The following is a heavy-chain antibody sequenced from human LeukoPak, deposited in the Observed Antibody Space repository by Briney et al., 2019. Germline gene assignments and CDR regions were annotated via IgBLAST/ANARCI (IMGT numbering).Heavy chain of an antibody. J-gene: IGHJ4*02. CDR3: ARRLAVTGRYYFDY. CDR2: VYYSGST. Sequence: RTSETLSLTCSVSGDSISTYYWSWIRQPPGTGLEWIGYVYYSGSTNYNPSLRSRVTISVDTSKNQFSLKLTSVTAADTAVYYCARRLAVTGRYYFDYWGPGTLVTVSS. D-gene: IGHD6-19*01. V-gene: IGHV4-59*08. CDR1: GDSISTYY.